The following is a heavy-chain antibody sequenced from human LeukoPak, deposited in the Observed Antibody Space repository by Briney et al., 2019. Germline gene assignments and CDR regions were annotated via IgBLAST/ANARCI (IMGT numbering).Heavy chain of an antibody. CDR1: GLPIADFA. V-gene: IGHV3-43*02. J-gene: IGHJ4*02. Sequence: HSGGSLILSCVASGLPIADFAMHWVRQAPGKGLEWVSLISGDGVSTFYADSVKGRFSISRDNSKNSLYLEMNSLGTEDAAMYYCAKESGKFDYWGQGTLVAVSS. CDR2: ISGDGVST. CDR3: AKESGKFDY.